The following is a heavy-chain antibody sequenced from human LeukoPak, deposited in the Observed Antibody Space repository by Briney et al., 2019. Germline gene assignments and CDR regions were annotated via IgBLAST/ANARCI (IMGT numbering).Heavy chain of an antibody. J-gene: IGHJ4*02. D-gene: IGHD5-18*01. CDR2: ISYDGSNK. CDR1: GFTFSSYA. Sequence: GRSLRLSCAASGFTFSSYAMHWVRQAPGKGLEWVAVISYDGSNKYYADSVKGRFTISRDNSKNTLYLQMNSLRAEDTAVYYCARRAKTERGHSYGLDYWGQGTLVTVSP. CDR3: ARRAKTERGHSYGLDY. V-gene: IGHV3-30*04.